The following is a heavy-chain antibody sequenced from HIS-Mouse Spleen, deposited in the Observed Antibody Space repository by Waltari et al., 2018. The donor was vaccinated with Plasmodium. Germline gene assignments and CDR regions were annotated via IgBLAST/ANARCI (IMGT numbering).Heavy chain of an antibody. CDR2: ISYDGSNK. CDR1: FTFSSYA. J-gene: IGHJ4*02. D-gene: IGHD2-15*01. CDR3: ARDRRLAFDY. Sequence: FTFSSYAMQWVRQAPGKGLEWVAVISYDGSNKYYADSVNGRFTISRDNSKNTLYLQMNSLRAEDTAVYYCARDRRLAFDYWGQGTLVTVSS. V-gene: IGHV3-30-3*01.